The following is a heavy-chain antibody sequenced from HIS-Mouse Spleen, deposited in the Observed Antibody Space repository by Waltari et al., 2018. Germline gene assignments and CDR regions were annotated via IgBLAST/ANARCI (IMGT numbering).Heavy chain of an antibody. Sequence: QVQLQESGPGLVKPSETLSLTCTVSGYSISSGYYWGWIRQPPGKGLEGIGSTYHGGGTYYNPSRKSRVTISVDPSKNQFSLKLSSVTAADTAVYYCARALEYSSSWYYYYYGMDVWGQGTTVTVSS. CDR1: GYSISSGYY. J-gene: IGHJ6*02. D-gene: IGHD6-13*01. CDR3: ARALEYSSSWYYYYYGMDV. V-gene: IGHV4-38-2*02. CDR2: TYHGGGT.